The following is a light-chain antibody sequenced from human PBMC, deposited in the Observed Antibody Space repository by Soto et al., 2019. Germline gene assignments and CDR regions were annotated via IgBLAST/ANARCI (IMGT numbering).Light chain of an antibody. V-gene: IGKV3-15*01. CDR1: QSVSRN. CDR3: QQYSIWRT. CDR2: GAS. J-gene: IGKJ1*01. Sequence: EILLTQSPGTLSLSPGERATLSCRASQSVSRNYLAWYQQKPGQAPRLLIYGASTRATGIPARFSGSGSGTEFTLTISSLQSEDFAVYYCQQYSIWRTFGQGTKVDIK.